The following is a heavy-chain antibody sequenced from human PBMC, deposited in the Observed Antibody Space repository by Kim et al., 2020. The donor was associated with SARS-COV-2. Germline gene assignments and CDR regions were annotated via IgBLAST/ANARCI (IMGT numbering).Heavy chain of an antibody. J-gene: IGHJ4*02. D-gene: IGHD5-18*01. V-gene: IGHV1-3*01. CDR2: INAGNGNT. Sequence: ASVKVSCKASGYTFTSYAMHWVRQAPGQRLEWMGWINAGNGNTKYSQKFQGRVTITRDTSASTAYMELSSLRSEDTAVYYCARSYSYAPRDFDYWGQGTLVTVSS. CDR3: ARSYSYAPRDFDY. CDR1: GYTFTSYA.